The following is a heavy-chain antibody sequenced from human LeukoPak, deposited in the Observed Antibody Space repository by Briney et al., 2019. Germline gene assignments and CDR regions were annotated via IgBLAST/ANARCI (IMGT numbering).Heavy chain of an antibody. J-gene: IGHJ3*02. CDR2: IIPIFGTA. Sequence: GASVKVSCKASGGTFSSYAISWVRQAPGQGLEWMGGIIPIFGTANYAQKFQGRVTITADKSTSTAYMELSSLRSEDTAVYYCAGPTTGVSDAFDIWGQGTMVTVSS. CDR1: GGTFSSYA. V-gene: IGHV1-69*06. CDR3: AGPTTGVSDAFDI. D-gene: IGHD1-14*01.